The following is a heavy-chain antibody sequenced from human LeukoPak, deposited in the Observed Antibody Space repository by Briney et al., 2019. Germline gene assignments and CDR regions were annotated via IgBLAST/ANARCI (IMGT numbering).Heavy chain of an antibody. CDR2: IYYSGST. D-gene: IGHD3-22*01. CDR3: ASYQDSSGYYYYFAY. CDR1: GYTFTSYG. Sequence: SCKASGYTFTSYGISWIRQPPGKGLEWIGYIYYSGSTNYNPSLKSRVTISVDTSKNQFSLKLSSMTAADTAVYYCASYQDSSGYYYYFAYWGQGTLVTVSS. V-gene: IGHV4-59*08. J-gene: IGHJ4*02.